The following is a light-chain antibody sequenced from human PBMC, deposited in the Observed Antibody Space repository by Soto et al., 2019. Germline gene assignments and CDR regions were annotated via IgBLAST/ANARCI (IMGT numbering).Light chain of an antibody. J-gene: IGKJ1*01. Sequence: EIVLTQSPATLSLSPGERATLSCRASQSVSSYLAWYQQNPGQAPRLLIYDASHRATGIPARFSGSGSVTDFTLTISSLEPEDCSVYYGQQRSNWPPWTFGQGTTVEIK. CDR3: QQRSNWPPWT. CDR1: QSVSSY. V-gene: IGKV3-11*01. CDR2: DAS.